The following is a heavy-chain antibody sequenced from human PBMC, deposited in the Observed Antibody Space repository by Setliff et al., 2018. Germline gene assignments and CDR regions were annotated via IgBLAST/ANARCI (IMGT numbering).Heavy chain of an antibody. D-gene: IGHD2-15*01. V-gene: IGHV4-4*08. Sequence: PSETLSLTCSVSGASISNYYWSWIRQPPGKGLEWIGYIYSSGSTNYNPSLKSRVAISRDTSTNQLSLELRSVTAADAALYYCARKDGDMWGQGTMVTVSS. CDR2: IYSSGST. J-gene: IGHJ3*02. CDR1: GASISNYY. CDR3: ARKDGDM.